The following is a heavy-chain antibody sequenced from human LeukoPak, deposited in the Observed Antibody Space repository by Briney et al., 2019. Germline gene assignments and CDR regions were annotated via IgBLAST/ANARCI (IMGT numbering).Heavy chain of an antibody. CDR3: ARGGYDSSGYYYTHIDY. Sequence: GGSLRLSCAASGFTFDDYGMSWVRQAPGKGLEWVSGINWNGGSTGYADSVKGRLTISRDNAKNSLYLQMNSLRAEDTALYYCARGGYDSSGYYYTHIDYWGQGTLVTVSS. CDR2: INWNGGST. D-gene: IGHD3-22*01. J-gene: IGHJ4*02. V-gene: IGHV3-20*04. CDR1: GFTFDDYG.